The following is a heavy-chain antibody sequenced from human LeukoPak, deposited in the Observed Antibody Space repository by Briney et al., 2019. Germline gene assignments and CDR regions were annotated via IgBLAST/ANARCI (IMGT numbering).Heavy chain of an antibody. CDR1: GFTFSSYG. V-gene: IGHV3-30*03. CDR2: ISYDGSNK. Sequence: PGGSLRLSCAASGFTFSSYGMHWVRQTPGKGLEWVAVISYDGSNKYYADSVKGRFTISRDNAKNSLYLQMNSLRAEDTAVYYCARYPVFDYWGQGTLVTVSS. CDR3: ARYPVFDY. J-gene: IGHJ4*02.